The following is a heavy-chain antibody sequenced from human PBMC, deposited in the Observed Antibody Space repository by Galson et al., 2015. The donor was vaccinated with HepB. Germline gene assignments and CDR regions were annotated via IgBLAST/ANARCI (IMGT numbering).Heavy chain of an antibody. CDR1: GFTFSDYY. J-gene: IGHJ3*02. CDR2: ISSSSSYT. D-gene: IGHD6-25*01. V-gene: IGHV3-11*06. Sequence: SLRLSCAASGFTFSDYYMSWIRQAPGKGLEWVSYISSSSSYTNYADSVKGRFTISRDNAKNSLYLQMNSLRAEDTAAYYCAREGGPMTHSDAFDIWGQGTMVTVSS. CDR3: AREGGPMTHSDAFDI.